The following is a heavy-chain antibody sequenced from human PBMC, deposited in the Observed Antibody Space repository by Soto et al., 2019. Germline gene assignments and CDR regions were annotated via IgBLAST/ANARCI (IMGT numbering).Heavy chain of an antibody. Sequence: HPGGSLRLSCAASGFTFRGSAMHWVRQASGKGLEWVSYISSSSSTIYYADSVKGRFTISRDNAKNSLYLQMNSLRDEDTAVYYCARESRFLEWLSLNWFDPWGQGTLVTVSS. CDR1: GFTFRGSA. J-gene: IGHJ5*02. CDR3: ARESRFLEWLSLNWFDP. CDR2: ISSSSSTI. D-gene: IGHD3-3*01. V-gene: IGHV3-48*02.